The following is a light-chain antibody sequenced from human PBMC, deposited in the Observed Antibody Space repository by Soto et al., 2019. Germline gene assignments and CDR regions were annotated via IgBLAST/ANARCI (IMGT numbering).Light chain of an antibody. CDR2: GAS. J-gene: IGKJ1*01. CDR1: QSVSSN. CDR3: QQYGSSPEWT. V-gene: IGKV3-15*01. Sequence: EIVMTQSPATLSVSPGERATLSCRASQSVSSNLAWYQQKPGQAPRLLIYGASTRATGIPARFRGSGSGTEFTLTISRLEPEDFAVYYCQQYGSSPEWTFGQGTKVDIK.